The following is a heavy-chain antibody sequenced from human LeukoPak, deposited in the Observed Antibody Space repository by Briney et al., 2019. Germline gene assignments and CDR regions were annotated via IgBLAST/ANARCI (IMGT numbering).Heavy chain of an antibody. Sequence: AVKVSCKASGGTFSSYAISLVRQAPGPGREGMGGVIPIFGTANYAQKFQSRVTITTDESTRTAYLEMRSLRSEDTAAYYCARGGFATGQTTVTTLDYWGQGTLVTVSS. D-gene: IGHD4-17*01. CDR2: VIPIFGTA. CDR1: GGTFSSYA. J-gene: IGHJ4*02. CDR3: ARGGFATGQTTVTTLDY. V-gene: IGHV1-69*05.